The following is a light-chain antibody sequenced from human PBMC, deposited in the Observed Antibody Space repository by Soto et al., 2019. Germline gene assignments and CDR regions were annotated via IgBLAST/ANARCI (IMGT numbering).Light chain of an antibody. CDR2: ATS. Sequence: EIVMTQSRATLSVSPGERATLSCRASQSVNSNLAWYQQKPGQAPRLLIYATSTRATGIPDRFSGSGSGTEFSLSISNLQYEDFAVYHCQQYDNKPPITFGQGTRLEIK. V-gene: IGKV3-15*01. CDR3: QQYDNKPPIT. CDR1: QSVNSN. J-gene: IGKJ5*01.